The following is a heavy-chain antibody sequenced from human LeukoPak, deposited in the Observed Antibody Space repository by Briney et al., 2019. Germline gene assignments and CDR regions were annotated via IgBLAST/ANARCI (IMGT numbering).Heavy chain of an antibody. J-gene: IGHJ4*02. Sequence: GGSLRLSCAASGFTFSSYAMSWVRQAPGKGLEWVSVIYSGGSTYYADSVKGRFTISRDNSKNTLYLQMNSLRAEDTAVYYCARDHRTYGSGSYDYWGQGTLVTVSS. V-gene: IGHV3-66*01. CDR1: GFTFSSYA. CDR2: IYSGGST. D-gene: IGHD3-10*01. CDR3: ARDHRTYGSGSYDY.